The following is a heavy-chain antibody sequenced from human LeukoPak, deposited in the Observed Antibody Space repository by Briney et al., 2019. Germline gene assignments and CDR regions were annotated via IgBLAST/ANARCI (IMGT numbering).Heavy chain of an antibody. V-gene: IGHV1-69*05. D-gene: IGHD3-3*01. J-gene: IGHJ4*02. Sequence: SVKVSCKASGGTFSSYAISWVRQAPGQGLEWMGGIIPIFGTANYAQKFQGRVTITTDESTSTAYMELSSLGSEDTAVYYCASKGTSNDFWSGYPYYFDYWGQGTLVTVSS. CDR2: IIPIFGTA. CDR1: GGTFSSYA. CDR3: ASKGTSNDFWSGYPYYFDY.